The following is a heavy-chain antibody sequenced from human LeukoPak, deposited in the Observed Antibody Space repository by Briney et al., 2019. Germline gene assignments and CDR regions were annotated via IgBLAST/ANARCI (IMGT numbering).Heavy chain of an antibody. D-gene: IGHD1-26*01. V-gene: IGHV3-23*01. CDR3: ARDRGVGAPYYFDY. CDR2: ISGSGGST. J-gene: IGHJ4*02. CDR1: GFTFSSYA. Sequence: GGSLRLSCAASGFTFSSYAMSWVRQAPGKGLEWVSAISGSGGSTYYADSVKGRFTISRGNAKNSLYLQMNSLRAEDTAVYYCARDRGVGAPYYFDYWGQGTLVTVSS.